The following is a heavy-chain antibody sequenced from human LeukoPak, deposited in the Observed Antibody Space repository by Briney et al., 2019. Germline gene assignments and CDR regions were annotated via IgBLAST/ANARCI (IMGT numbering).Heavy chain of an antibody. D-gene: IGHD1-26*01. CDR2: ISYDGSNK. CDR3: AKNPPPYSGSYYGHY. V-gene: IGHV3-30*18. J-gene: IGHJ4*02. CDR1: GFTFSSYG. Sequence: GGSLRLSCAASGFTFSSYGMHWVRQAPGKGLEWVAVISYDGSNKYYADSVKGRFTISRDNSKNTLYLQMNSLRAEDTAVYYCAKNPPPYSGSYYGHYWGQGTLVTVSS.